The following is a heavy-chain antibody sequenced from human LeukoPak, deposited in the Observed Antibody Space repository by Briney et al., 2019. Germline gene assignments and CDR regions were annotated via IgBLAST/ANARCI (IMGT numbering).Heavy chain of an antibody. CDR1: GGFLSSHY. CDR2: IYYSGST. Sequence: SETLSLTCTVSGGFLSSHYGSWIRPPPGRGLEWIGYIYYSGSTNYHPSLKSRVPISVDTSKNQFSLKLRSVTAADTAVYYCARSVMPRGYYDFWSGYYSGYYMDVGGKGTTVTVSS. J-gene: IGHJ6*03. CDR3: ARSVMPRGYYDFWSGYYSGYYMDV. V-gene: IGHV4-59*11. D-gene: IGHD3-3*01.